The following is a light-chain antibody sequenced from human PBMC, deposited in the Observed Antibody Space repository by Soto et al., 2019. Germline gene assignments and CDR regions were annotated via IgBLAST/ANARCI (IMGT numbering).Light chain of an antibody. Sequence: QSVLTQPPSASGTPGQRVTISCSGSSSNIGSNYVYWYQQLPGTAPKLLIYRNNQRPSGVPDGFSGSKSGTSAPLAISGLRSEDEAHYYCAAWDVSLSVWVFGGGTKLTVL. CDR1: SSNIGSNY. J-gene: IGLJ3*02. CDR2: RNN. CDR3: AAWDVSLSVWV. V-gene: IGLV1-47*01.